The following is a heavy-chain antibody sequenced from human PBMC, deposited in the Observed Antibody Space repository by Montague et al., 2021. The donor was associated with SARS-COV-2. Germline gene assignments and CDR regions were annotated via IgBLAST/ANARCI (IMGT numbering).Heavy chain of an antibody. CDR1: SDPFSSSDW. J-gene: IGHJ4*02. D-gene: IGHD6-19*01. V-gene: IGHV4-4*02. CDR3: AREAKAVSGRLDS. CDR2: ISHGGTT. Sequence: SETLSLTCTVSSDPFSSSDWWSWVRQPPGKGLDWIGEISHGGTTNYKSSLKSRVTMSIDKSKNQFSLKLTSVTAADTAVYYCAREAKAVSGRLDSWGQGTLVTVSS.